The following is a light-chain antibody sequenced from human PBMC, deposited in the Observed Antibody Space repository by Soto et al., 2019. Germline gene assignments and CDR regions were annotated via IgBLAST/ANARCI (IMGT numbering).Light chain of an antibody. Sequence: EIVLTQSPGTLSLSPGERATLSCRASQSVSSSYLAWYQQKPGQAPRLLIYGASSRATGIPDRFSGSGSGTDFTLTISRLEPEDFAVYYCQQYGSHLRGYTFGQGTKLEIK. CDR3: QQYGSHLRGYT. V-gene: IGKV3-20*01. CDR2: GAS. J-gene: IGKJ2*01. CDR1: QSVSSSY.